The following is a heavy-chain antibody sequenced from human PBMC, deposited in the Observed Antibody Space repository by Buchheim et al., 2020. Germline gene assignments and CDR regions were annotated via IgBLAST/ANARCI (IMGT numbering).Heavy chain of an antibody. Sequence: QVQLQESGPGLVKPSETLSLTCTASGVSIYSSYWTWIRQPLGKGLEWIGNIYYGGSTNYNPSLKGRVTMSIDTSKNQFSLRMTSVTAADTAVYYCVMGDYEFANWGQGT. V-gene: IGHV4-59*01. J-gene: IGHJ4*02. CDR1: GVSIYSSY. CDR3: VMGDYEFAN. CDR2: IYYGGST. D-gene: IGHD3-16*01.